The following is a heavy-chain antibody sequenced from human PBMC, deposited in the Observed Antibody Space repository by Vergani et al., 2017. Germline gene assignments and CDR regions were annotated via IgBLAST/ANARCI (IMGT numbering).Heavy chain of an antibody. CDR2: ISGSGGST. V-gene: IGHV3-23*04. D-gene: IGHD5-12*01. CDR1: GFTFSSYA. CDR3: ARQRXYSGYDYPRAYQGGYYYGMDV. Sequence: EVQLVESGGGLVQPGGSLRLSCAASGFTFSSYAMSWVRQAPGKGLEWVSAISGSGGSTYYADSVKGRFTISRDNSKNTLYLQMNSLRAEDTAVYYCARQRXYSGYDYPRAYQGGYYYGMDVWGQGTTVTVSS. J-gene: IGHJ6*02.